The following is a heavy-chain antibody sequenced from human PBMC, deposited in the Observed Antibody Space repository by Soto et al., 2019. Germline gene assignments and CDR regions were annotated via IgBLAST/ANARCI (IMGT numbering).Heavy chain of an antibody. CDR1: GYSFTSNW. CDR3: ARHQRDDASRKIDC. J-gene: IGHJ4*02. V-gene: IGHV5-51*01. CDR2: INPADSDI. Sequence: GESLKISCQGSGYSFTSNWVGWVRQMPGKGLEWMGIINPADSDIKYSPSFQGQVTISADKSIGTAYLQWSSLKASDTAMYYCARHQRDDASRKIDCWGQGTLVTVSS. D-gene: IGHD3-16*01.